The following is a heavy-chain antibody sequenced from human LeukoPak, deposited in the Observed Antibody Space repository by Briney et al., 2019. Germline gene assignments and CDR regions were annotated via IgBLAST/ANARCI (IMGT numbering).Heavy chain of an antibody. J-gene: IGHJ4*02. V-gene: IGHV4-59*01. CDR1: GGSISSNY. Sequence: KPSETLSLTCSVSGGSISSNYWSWIRQPPGKGLEWIGYIYYSGSTKYNPSLKSRVTISVDTSKNQFSLKVSSVTAADTAVYYCARSYGSGSYFDHWGQGTLLTVSS. CDR2: IYYSGST. D-gene: IGHD3-10*01. CDR3: ARSYGSGSYFDH.